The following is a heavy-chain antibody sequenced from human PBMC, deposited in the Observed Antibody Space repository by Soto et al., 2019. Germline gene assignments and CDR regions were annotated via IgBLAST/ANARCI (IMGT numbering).Heavy chain of an antibody. CDR3: ARGGYYFYYGMDV. CDR2: IYYSGST. V-gene: IGHV4-31*03. Sequence: QVQLQESGPGLVKPSQTLSLTCTVSGGSISSGGYYWSWIRQHPGKGLEWIGYIYYSGSTYYNPSLKSRVTISMDTSKSQFSLKLSSVTAADTAVYYCARGGYYFYYGMDVWGQGTTVNVSS. CDR1: GGSISSGGYY. D-gene: IGHD2-15*01. J-gene: IGHJ6*02.